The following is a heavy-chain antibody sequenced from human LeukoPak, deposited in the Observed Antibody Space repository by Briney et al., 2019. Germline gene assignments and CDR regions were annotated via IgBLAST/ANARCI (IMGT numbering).Heavy chain of an antibody. Sequence: ASVKVSCKASGYTFTSYYMNWLRQAPGQGLEWMGIINPSGGSTSYAQKFQGRVTMTRDMSTSTAYMELSSLRSEDTAVCYCARVISWDSSGYYGAFDIWGQGTMVTVSS. V-gene: IGHV1-46*01. J-gene: IGHJ3*02. CDR1: GYTFTSYY. CDR2: INPSGGST. CDR3: ARVISWDSSGYYGAFDI. D-gene: IGHD3-22*01.